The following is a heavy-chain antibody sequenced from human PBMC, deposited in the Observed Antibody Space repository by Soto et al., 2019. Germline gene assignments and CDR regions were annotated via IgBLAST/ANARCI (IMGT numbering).Heavy chain of an antibody. CDR3: ATYTVGEGGRGY. CDR2: HHSDST. J-gene: IGHJ4*02. CDR1: GGSMRGQH. Sequence: QVQLQESGPGLVKPSETLSLTCTVSGGSMRGQHWSWIRQPPGKGLEWIGHHSDSTNYNPSLKNRITLSTDTSKNQFSLKLSSVTAADTAVYYCATYTVGEGGRGYWGQGTLVTVSS. D-gene: IGHD3-16*01. V-gene: IGHV4-4*09.